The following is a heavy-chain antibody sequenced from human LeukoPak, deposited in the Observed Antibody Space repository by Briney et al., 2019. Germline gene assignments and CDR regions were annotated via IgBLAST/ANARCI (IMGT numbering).Heavy chain of an antibody. Sequence: GGSLRLSCAASGFTFSSYAMSWVRQAPGKGLEWVSAISGSGGSTYYADSVKGRFTISRDNAKNSLYLQMNRLRAEDTAVYYCARDLRIQLWLPEGKPSPFDYWGQGTLVTVSS. V-gene: IGHV3-23*01. CDR1: GFTFSSYA. CDR2: ISGSGGST. D-gene: IGHD5-18*01. CDR3: ARDLRIQLWLPEGKPSPFDY. J-gene: IGHJ4*02.